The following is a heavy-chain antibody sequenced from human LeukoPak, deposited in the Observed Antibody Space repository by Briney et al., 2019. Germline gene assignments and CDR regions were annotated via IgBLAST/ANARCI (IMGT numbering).Heavy chain of an antibody. CDR1: GGSVSSSSYY. V-gene: IGHV4-39*07. CDR2: INHSGST. D-gene: IGHD3-9*01. Sequence: SETLSLICTVPGGSVSSSSYYWGWIRQPPGKGLEWIGEINHSGSTNYNPSLKSRVTISVDTSKNQFSLKLSSVTAADTAVYYCATSRGANYDILSDWGQGTLVTVSS. CDR3: ATSRGANYDILSD. J-gene: IGHJ4*02.